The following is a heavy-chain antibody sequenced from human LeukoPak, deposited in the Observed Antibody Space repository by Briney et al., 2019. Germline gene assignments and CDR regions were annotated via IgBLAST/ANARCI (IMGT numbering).Heavy chain of an antibody. V-gene: IGHV4-34*01. CDR2: INHSGST. Sequence: SETLSLTCAVYGGSFSGYYWSWIRQPPGKGLEWIGEINHSGSTNYNPSLKSRVTISVDTSKNQFSLKLSSVTAADTAVYYCARAPRGAFDIWGQGTMVTVSS. CDR1: GGSFSGYY. CDR3: ARAPRGAFDI. J-gene: IGHJ3*02.